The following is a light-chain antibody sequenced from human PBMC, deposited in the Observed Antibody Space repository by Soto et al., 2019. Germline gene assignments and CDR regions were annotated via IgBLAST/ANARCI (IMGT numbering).Light chain of an antibody. CDR3: NSYATSSARV. V-gene: IGLV2-14*01. CDR2: EVT. CDR1: SSDVGAFNF. Sequence: QSALTQPASVSGSPGQSITISCTGTSSDVGAFNFVSWYQQYPGKAPKLIIYEVTNRPSGVSNRFSGSKSGNTASLTISGLLAEDEADYYCNSYATSSARVFGGGTKLTVL. J-gene: IGLJ3*02.